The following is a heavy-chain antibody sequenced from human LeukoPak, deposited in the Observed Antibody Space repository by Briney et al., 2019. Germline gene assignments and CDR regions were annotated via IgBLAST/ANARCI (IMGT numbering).Heavy chain of an antibody. J-gene: IGHJ5*02. V-gene: IGHV1-2*02. CDR2: INPNSGGT. CDR3: ARGRGFTSSSWYNWFDP. CDR1: GYTFTGYY. D-gene: IGHD6-13*01. Sequence: ASVKVSCKASGYTFTGYYMHWVRQAPGQGLEWMGWINPNSGGTNYAQKFQGRVTITRNTSISTAYMELSSLRSEDTAVYYCARGRGFTSSSWYNWFDPWGQGTLVTVSS.